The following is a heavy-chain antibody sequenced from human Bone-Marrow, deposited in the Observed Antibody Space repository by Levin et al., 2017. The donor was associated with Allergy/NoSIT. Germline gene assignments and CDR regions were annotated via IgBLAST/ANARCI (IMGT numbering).Heavy chain of an antibody. Sequence: GGSLRLSCTASGFTFQNYAMHWVRQAPGKGLQWVSGITWSSGSIRYADSVKDRFTISRDNARNSLYLEMNSLRVEDTALYYCVKGPFGADGHNYPEYWGQGTLVTVSS. V-gene: IGHV3-9*01. J-gene: IGHJ4*02. CDR2: ITWSSGSI. CDR3: VKGPFGADGHNYPEY. CDR1: GFTFQNYA. D-gene: IGHD5-24*01.